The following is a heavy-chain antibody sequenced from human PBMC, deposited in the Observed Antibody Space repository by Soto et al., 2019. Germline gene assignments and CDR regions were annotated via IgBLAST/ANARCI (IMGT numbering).Heavy chain of an antibody. V-gene: IGHV1-3*01. D-gene: IGHD2-2*01. CDR1: GYTFTSYA. CDR2: INAGNGNT. J-gene: IGHJ6*03. Sequence: SVKVSCKASGYTFTSYAMHWVRQAPGQRLEWMGWINAGNGNTKYSQKFQGRVTITRDTSASTAYMELSSLRSEDTAVYYCARKGGVVVPAAMEGYYYYYLDVWGKGTTVTVSS. CDR3: ARKGGVVVPAAMEGYYYYYLDV.